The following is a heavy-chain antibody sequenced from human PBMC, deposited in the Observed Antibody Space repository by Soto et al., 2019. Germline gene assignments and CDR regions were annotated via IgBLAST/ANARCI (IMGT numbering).Heavy chain of an antibody. D-gene: IGHD3-16*01. Sequence: QVQVRQWGAGLLKPSETLSLTCAVYGGSFSDNYWSWIRQPPGKGLEWLGEINHSGSTKHNPSLKSRVTILADTSKKQFSLKLSSVTAADTAVYYCARGRGEIQGPWGQGTLVTVSS. CDR3: ARGRGEIQGP. CDR2: INHSGST. CDR1: GGSFSDNY. J-gene: IGHJ5*02. V-gene: IGHV4-34*01.